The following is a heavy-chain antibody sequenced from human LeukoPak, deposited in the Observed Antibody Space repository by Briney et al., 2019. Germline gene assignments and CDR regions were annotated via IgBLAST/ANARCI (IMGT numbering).Heavy chain of an antibody. D-gene: IGHD6-19*01. CDR1: GFTISSYV. CDR2: ISGSGGST. Sequence: GGSLRLSCAASGFTISSYVMSWVRQAPGKGLEWVSGISGSGGSTYYADSVKGRFTISRDNSKNTLYLQMNSLRVEDTAVYYCAKEQGSGWHIFDYWGQGTLVTVSS. CDR3: AKEQGSGWHIFDY. V-gene: IGHV3-23*01. J-gene: IGHJ4*02.